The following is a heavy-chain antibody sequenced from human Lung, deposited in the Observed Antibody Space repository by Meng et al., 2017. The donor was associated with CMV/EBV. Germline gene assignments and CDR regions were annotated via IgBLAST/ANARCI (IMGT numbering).Heavy chain of an antibody. J-gene: IGHJ6*02. V-gene: IGHV1-2*02. D-gene: IGHD3/OR15-3a*01. Sequence: ASXXVSXKASGYTFNGYNMHWVRQAPGQGLEWMGWINPNSGGTNYAQRFQGRVTLTIDTSISTAYMELSRLKSDDTAVYFCARLFHTILGTGYYYGMDVWGQGTXVTVSS. CDR2: INPNSGGT. CDR3: ARLFHTILGTGYYYGMDV. CDR1: GYTFNGYN.